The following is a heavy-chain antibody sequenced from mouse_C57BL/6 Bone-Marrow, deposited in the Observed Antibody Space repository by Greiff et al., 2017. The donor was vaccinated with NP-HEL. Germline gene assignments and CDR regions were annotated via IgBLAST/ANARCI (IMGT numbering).Heavy chain of an antibody. V-gene: IGHV1-81*01. D-gene: IGHD2-12*01. J-gene: IGHJ3*01. CDR1: GYTFTSYG. Sequence: QVQLKQSGAELARPGASVKLSCKASGYTFTSYGISWVKQRPGQGLEWIGEIYPRSGNTYYNEKFKGKATLTADKSSSTAYMELRSLTSEDSAVYFCARELLPFAYWGQGTLVTVSA. CDR3: ARELLPFAY. CDR2: IYPRSGNT.